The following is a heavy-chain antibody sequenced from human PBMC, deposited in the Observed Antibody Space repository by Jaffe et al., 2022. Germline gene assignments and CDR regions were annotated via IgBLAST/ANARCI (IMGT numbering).Heavy chain of an antibody. D-gene: IGHD5-12*01. CDR2: VYYSGST. CDR1: GGSISSYY. V-gene: IGHV4-59*01. Sequence: QVQLQESGPGLVKPSETLSLTCTVSGGSISSYYWSWIRQPPGKGLEWIGNVYYSGSTNYNPSVKSRVTISADTSKNQFSLKLSSVTAADTAVYYCARGSEYSGYDAALGVFDIWGQGTMVTASS. CDR3: ARGSEYSGYDAALGVFDI. J-gene: IGHJ3*02.